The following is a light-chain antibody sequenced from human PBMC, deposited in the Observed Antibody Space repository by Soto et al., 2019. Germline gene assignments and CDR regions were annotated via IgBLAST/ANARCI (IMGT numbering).Light chain of an antibody. Sequence: QSVLTQPPSASGTPGQRVTISCSGGTSSIGRNYVYWYQQLPGTAPKLVIYRNNQRPSGVPDRFSGSKSGTSASLAIRGLRSEDEADYYCAAWDDSLSCLYVFGTGTKLTVL. CDR1: TSSIGRNY. V-gene: IGLV1-47*01. CDR3: AAWDDSLSCLYV. J-gene: IGLJ1*01. CDR2: RNN.